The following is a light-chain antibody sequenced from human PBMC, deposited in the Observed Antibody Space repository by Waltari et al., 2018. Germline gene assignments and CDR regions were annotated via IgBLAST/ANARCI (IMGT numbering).Light chain of an antibody. Sequence: EIVLTQSPATLSVAPGDRPTLSCRPSPSVSSNLAWYQQKPGQTHTLVIYGASNRATGIPARFSCSGSGTEVTLNISSLQSEDFAVYDCQPYNNWPDTFGQGTKLELK. J-gene: IGKJ2*01. CDR3: QPYNNWPDT. CDR2: GAS. V-gene: IGKV3D-15*01. CDR1: PSVSSN.